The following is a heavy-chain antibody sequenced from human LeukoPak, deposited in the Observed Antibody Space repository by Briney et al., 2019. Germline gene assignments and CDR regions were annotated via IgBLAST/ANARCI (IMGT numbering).Heavy chain of an antibody. D-gene: IGHD5-12*01. CDR1: GFTFSHYW. J-gene: IGHJ5*02. Sequence: GGSLRLSCVASGFTFSHYWMSWVRQAPGKGLEWVANIKEDGSIEDYVDSVKGRFTVSRDNAKNSLYLEMNSLRVEDTAVYYCVSQQVAPPWGQGALVIVSS. CDR2: IKEDGSIE. V-gene: IGHV3-7*01. CDR3: VSQQVAPP.